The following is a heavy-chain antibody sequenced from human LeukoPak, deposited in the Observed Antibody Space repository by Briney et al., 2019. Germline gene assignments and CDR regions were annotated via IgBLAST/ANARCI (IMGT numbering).Heavy chain of an antibody. CDR1: GFTFGDYA. Sequence: GGSLRLSCTASGFTFGDYAMSWFRQAPGKGLEWVGFIRSETYGGTTEYAASVKGRFSISRDDSKSIAYLQMNSLKTEDTAVYFCTRDPAGYAYGYSFLDYWGQGTLVTVSS. CDR2: IRSETYGGTT. D-gene: IGHD3-22*01. J-gene: IGHJ4*02. V-gene: IGHV3-49*03. CDR3: TRDPAGYAYGYSFLDY.